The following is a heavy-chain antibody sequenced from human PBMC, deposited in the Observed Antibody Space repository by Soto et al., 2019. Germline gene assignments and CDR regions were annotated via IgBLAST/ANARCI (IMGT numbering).Heavy chain of an antibody. CDR3: ARVSGSYYYGMDV. CDR1: GGSISGSNW. V-gene: IGHV4-4*02. Sequence: PSETLSLTCAVSGGSISGSNWWSWVRQPPGKGLEWIGEIYHSGSTNYNPSLKSRVTISVDKSKNQFSLKLNSVTAADTAVYYCARVSGSYYYGMDVWGQGTTVTVSS. CDR2: IYHSGST. J-gene: IGHJ6*02.